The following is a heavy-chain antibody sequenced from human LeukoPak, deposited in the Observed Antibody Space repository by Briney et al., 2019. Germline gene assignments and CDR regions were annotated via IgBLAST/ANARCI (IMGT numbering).Heavy chain of an antibody. CDR2: IYYSGST. CDR1: GGSISSSSYY. J-gene: IGHJ5*02. CDR3: ARPITMVRGVTFWFDP. D-gene: IGHD3-10*01. Sequence: MPSETLSLTCTVSGGSISSSSYYWGWIRQPPGKGLEWIGSIYYSGSTYYNPSLKSRVTISVDTSKNQFSLKLSSVTAADTAVYYCARPITMVRGVTFWFDPWGQGTLVTVSS. V-gene: IGHV4-39*01.